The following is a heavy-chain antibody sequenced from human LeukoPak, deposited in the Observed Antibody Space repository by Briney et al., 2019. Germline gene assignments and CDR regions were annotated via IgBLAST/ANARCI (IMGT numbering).Heavy chain of an antibody. CDR3: ARESSGSYVIHDAFDI. CDR2: ISYDGSNK. J-gene: IGHJ3*02. Sequence: GGSLRLSCAASGFTFSSYAMHWVRQAPGKGLEWVAVISYDGSNKYYADSVKGRFTISRDNSKNTLYLQMNSLRAEDTAVYYCARESSGSYVIHDAFDIWGQGTMVTVSS. V-gene: IGHV3-30*01. CDR1: GFTFSSYA. D-gene: IGHD3-10*01.